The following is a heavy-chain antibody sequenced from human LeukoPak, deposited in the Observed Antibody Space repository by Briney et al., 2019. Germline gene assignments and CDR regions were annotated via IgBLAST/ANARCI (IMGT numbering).Heavy chain of an antibody. V-gene: IGHV5-51*01. Sequence: GESLKISCKGSGYSFTSYWIGWVRQMPGKGLEWMGIIYPGDSDTRYSPSFQGLVTISADKSISTAYLQWSSLKASDTAMYYCARQGSGYSYGYVYFDYWGQGTLVTVSS. D-gene: IGHD5-18*01. CDR3: ARQGSGYSYGYVYFDY. J-gene: IGHJ4*02. CDR1: GYSFTSYW. CDR2: IYPGDSDT.